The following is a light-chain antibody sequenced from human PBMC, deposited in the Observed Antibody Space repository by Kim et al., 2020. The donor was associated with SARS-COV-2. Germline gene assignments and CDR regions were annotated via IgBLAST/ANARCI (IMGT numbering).Light chain of an antibody. Sequence: PGERATLSCRASQSVNNYLAWYQQKPGQAPRLLIFDVSKRAIGIAARFSGSASGADFTLTISSLEPGDVAVYYCQQRSNWPYTFGQGTKLEI. CDR1: QSVNNY. V-gene: IGKV3-11*01. J-gene: IGKJ2*01. CDR3: QQRSNWPYT. CDR2: DVS.